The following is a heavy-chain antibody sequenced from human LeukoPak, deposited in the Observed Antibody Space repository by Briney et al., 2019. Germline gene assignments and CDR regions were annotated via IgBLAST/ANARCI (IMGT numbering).Heavy chain of an antibody. D-gene: IGHD4-17*01. V-gene: IGHV1-18*01. J-gene: IGHJ4*02. CDR1: GYTFTSYG. CDR3: ARDPSLDYGDYGFDY. Sequence: ASVTVSCKASGYTFTSYGISWVRQAPGQGLEWMGWISAYNGNTNYAQKLQGRVTMTTDTSTSTAYMELRSLRSDDTAVYYCARDPSLDYGDYGFDYWGQGTLVTVSS. CDR2: ISAYNGNT.